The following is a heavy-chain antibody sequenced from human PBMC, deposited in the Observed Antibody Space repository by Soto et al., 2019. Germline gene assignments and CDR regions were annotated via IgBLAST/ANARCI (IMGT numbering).Heavy chain of an antibody. Sequence: QLQLQESGPGLVKPSETLSLTCAVSGGSVSSGGNYWGWIRQSPGKGLEGIGSVHDTGTTHYNQSLTSRVTLAVDTSKNQFSLNVNSVTAADTAVYYCARGLSSPSAAGVWGQGTLVTVSS. CDR1: GGSVSSGGNY. V-gene: IGHV4-39*01. J-gene: IGHJ4*02. D-gene: IGHD6-6*01. CDR2: VHDTGTT. CDR3: ARGLSSPSAAGV.